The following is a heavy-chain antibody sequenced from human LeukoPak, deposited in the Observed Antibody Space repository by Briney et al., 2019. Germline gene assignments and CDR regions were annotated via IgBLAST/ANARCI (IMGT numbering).Heavy chain of an antibody. CDR3: AREGEWAAAGYMDV. CDR2: ISSSSSYI. J-gene: IGHJ6*03. V-gene: IGHV3-21*01. CDR1: GFTFSSYS. D-gene: IGHD6-13*01. Sequence: GGSLRLSCAASGFTFSSYSMNWVRQAPGKGLEWVSSISSSSSYIYYADSVKGRFTISRDNAKNSLYLQMNSLRAEDTAVYYCAREGEWAAAGYMDVWGKGTTVTVSS.